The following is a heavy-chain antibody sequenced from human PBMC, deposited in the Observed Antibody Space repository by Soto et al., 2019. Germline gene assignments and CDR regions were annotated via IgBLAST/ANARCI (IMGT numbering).Heavy chain of an antibody. CDR1: GYTFTGYY. D-gene: IGHD1-7*01. J-gene: IGHJ4*02. V-gene: IGHV1-2*02. CDR2: INPNSGGT. CDR3: ARGLGTILTCDY. Sequence: QVKLVQSGAEVKKPGASVKVSCKASGYTFTGYYMHWVRQAPGQGLEWMGWINPNSGGTNYEQKFQGRVTMTRDTSINTAYMERSRLRSDDTAVYYCARGLGTILTCDYWGQGTLVTVSS.